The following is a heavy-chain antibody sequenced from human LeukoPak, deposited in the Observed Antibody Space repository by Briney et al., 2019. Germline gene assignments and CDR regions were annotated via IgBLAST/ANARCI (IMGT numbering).Heavy chain of an antibody. CDR1: GFTFSVSV. CDR3: AKEGGYSSTWY. CDR2: ISSSGDNT. D-gene: IGHD6-13*01. Sequence: GGSLRLSCAASGFTFSVSVMNWVRQVLGKGLEWVSGISSSGDNTYYADFVKGRFTISRDNHKNTLHLQMNDLRADDTAIYYCAKEGGYSSTWYWGQGALVTVSS. J-gene: IGHJ4*02. V-gene: IGHV3-23*01.